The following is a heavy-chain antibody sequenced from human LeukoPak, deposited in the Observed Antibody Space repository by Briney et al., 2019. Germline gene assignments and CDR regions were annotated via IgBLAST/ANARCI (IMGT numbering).Heavy chain of an antibody. CDR3: AGGRGAPPPRYYYGMDV. CDR2: INHSGST. CDR1: GGSFSGYY. V-gene: IGHV4-34*01. Sequence: PSETLSLTCAVYGGSFSGYYWSWIRQPPGKGLEWIGEINHSGSTNYNPSLKSRVTISVDTSKNQFSLKLSSVTAADTAVYYCAGGRGAPPPRYYYGMDVWGQGTTVTVSS. J-gene: IGHJ6*02.